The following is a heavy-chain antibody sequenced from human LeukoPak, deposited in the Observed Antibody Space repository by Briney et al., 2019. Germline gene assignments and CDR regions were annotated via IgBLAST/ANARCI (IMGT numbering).Heavy chain of an antibody. V-gene: IGHV3-64*01. Sequence: GGSLRLSCAASGFTFSSYAMHWVRQAPGKGLEYVSAISSNGGSTYYANSVKGRFTISRDNSKNTLYLQMGSLRAEDMAVYYCARSPTTTVTSPFDYWGQGTLVTVSS. CDR3: ARSPTTTVTSPFDY. CDR2: ISSNGGST. J-gene: IGHJ4*02. CDR1: GFTFSSYA. D-gene: IGHD4-17*01.